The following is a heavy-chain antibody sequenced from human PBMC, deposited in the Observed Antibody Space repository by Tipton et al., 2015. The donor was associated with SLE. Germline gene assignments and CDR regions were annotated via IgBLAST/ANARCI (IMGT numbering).Heavy chain of an antibody. CDR2: IYYSGNT. CDR3: ARRLASSRNAFET. CDR1: GDSISSSSYY. V-gene: IGHV4-39*01. J-gene: IGHJ3*02. D-gene: IGHD2-2*01. Sequence: TLSLTCTVSGDSISSSSYYWGWIRQPPGKGLEWIGSIYYSGNTYYNPSLKSRVTISVDTSKNQFSLKVTSVTAADTAVYYCARRLASSRNAFETWGQGTTVTVSS.